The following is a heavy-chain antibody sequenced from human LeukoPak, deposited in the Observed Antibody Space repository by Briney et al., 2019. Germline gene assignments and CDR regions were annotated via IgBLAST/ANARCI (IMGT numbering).Heavy chain of an antibody. Sequence: SETLSLTCAVSGYSITSGYFWGWLRRPPGKGLEWIASIYHSGTTYYNPSLKSRVTISVDTSKNQFSLKLSSVTAADTAVYYCARQGYYGSGSYFDYWGQGTLVTVSS. D-gene: IGHD3-10*01. CDR1: GYSITSGYF. V-gene: IGHV4-38-2*01. CDR2: IYHSGTT. J-gene: IGHJ4*02. CDR3: ARQGYYGSGSYFDY.